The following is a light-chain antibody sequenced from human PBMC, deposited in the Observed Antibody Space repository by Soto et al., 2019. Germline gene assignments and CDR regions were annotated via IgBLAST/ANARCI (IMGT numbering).Light chain of an antibody. CDR1: SSDIGGYKY. Sequence: QSALTQPASVSGSPGQSITISCTGASSDIGGYKYVSWYQQYPGEAPKLILYDVNSRPSGVSNRFSGSKSGNTASLTISGLQAVDEADYYCSSYTSTWVFGTGTKGTVL. CDR2: DVN. CDR3: SSYTSTWV. V-gene: IGLV2-14*01. J-gene: IGLJ1*01.